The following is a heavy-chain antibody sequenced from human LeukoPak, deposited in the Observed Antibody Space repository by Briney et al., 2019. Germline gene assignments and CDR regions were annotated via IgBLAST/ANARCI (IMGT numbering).Heavy chain of an antibody. D-gene: IGHD5-12*01. J-gene: IGHJ4*02. Sequence: GGSLRLSCAASGSTFSSYGMSWVRQAPGKGLEWVSAISGSGGSTYYADSVKGRFTISRDNSKNTLYLQMNSLRAEDTAVYYCAKDVLWLGIDYWGQGTLVTVSS. CDR1: GSTFSSYG. V-gene: IGHV3-23*01. CDR3: AKDVLWLGIDY. CDR2: ISGSGGST.